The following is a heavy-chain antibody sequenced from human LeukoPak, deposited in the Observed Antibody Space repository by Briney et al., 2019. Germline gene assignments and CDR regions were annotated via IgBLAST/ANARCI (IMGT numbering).Heavy chain of an antibody. D-gene: IGHD3-22*01. CDR1: GFTFDDYA. Sequence: GRSLRLSCAASGFTFDDYAMHWVRHAPGKGLEWVSGISWNSGSIGYADSVKGRFTISRDNAKNSLYLQMNSLRAEDTALYYCAKEGYYDSSGAVDYWGQGTLVTVSS. CDR2: ISWNSGSI. J-gene: IGHJ4*02. CDR3: AKEGYYDSSGAVDY. V-gene: IGHV3-9*01.